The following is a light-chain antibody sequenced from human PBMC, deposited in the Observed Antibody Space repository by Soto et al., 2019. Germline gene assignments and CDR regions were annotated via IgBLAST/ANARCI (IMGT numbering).Light chain of an antibody. CDR2: NNN. Sequence: QSVLTQPPSLSGAPGQRVTISCTGSSSNIGAGYDVHWYQKLPGTAAKLLIYNNNNRPSGVPDRFSGSKSGTSASLAITGLQAEDEADYYCQSYDRSLSGVVFGGGTKLTVL. J-gene: IGLJ2*01. CDR3: QSYDRSLSGVV. CDR1: SSNIGAGYD. V-gene: IGLV1-40*01.